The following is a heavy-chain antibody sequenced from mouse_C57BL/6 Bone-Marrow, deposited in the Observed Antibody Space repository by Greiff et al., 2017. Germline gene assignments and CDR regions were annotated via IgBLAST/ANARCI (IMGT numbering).Heavy chain of an antibody. CDR2: IDPSDSYT. CDR1: GYTFTSYW. J-gene: IGHJ2*01. D-gene: IGHD1-1*01. Sequence: VQLQQPGAELVRPGTSVKLSCKASGYTFTSYWMHWVKQRPGQGLEWIGVIDPSDSYTNYNQKFKGKATLTVDTSSSTAYMQLSSLTSEESAVDYCAGSYYYGSSWIYWGQGTTLTVSS. CDR3: AGSYYYGSSWIY. V-gene: IGHV1-59*01.